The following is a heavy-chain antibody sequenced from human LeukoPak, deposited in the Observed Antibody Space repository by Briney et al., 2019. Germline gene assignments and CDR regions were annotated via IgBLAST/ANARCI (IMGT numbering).Heavy chain of an antibody. CDR2: VYHNGTP. CDR1: VGSISSGNW. D-gene: IGHD1-1*01. J-gene: IGHJ6*02. Sequence: PSETLSLTCAVSVGSISSGNWWSWVRQSPGKGLEWIGEVYHNGTPNYNPSLKSRVTILADTFKNHFSLKLTSVTAADTAVYYCATAPILRGEAGEQYKYGMDVWGQGTTVIVSS. V-gene: IGHV4-4*02. CDR3: ATAPILRGEAGEQYKYGMDV.